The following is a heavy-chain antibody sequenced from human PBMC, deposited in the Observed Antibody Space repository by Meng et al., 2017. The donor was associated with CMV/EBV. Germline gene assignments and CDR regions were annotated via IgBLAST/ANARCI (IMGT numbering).Heavy chain of an antibody. CDR3: ARGVGGWFDP. CDR1: GGSFSGYY. Sequence: QLQQWGSGLLKPSGTLSLPCAIYGGSFSGYYWSWIRQPPGKGLEWIGEINHSGSTNYNPSLKSRVTISVDTSKNQFSLKLSSVTAADTAVYYCARGVGGWFDPWGQGTLVTVSS. D-gene: IGHD1-26*01. CDR2: INHSGST. J-gene: IGHJ5*02. V-gene: IGHV4-34*01.